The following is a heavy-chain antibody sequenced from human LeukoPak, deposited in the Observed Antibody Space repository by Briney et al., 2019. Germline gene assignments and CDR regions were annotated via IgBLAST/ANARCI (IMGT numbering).Heavy chain of an antibody. V-gene: IGHV4-39*01. Sequence: SETLSLTCNVSGGSISGSSYYWGWIRQPPGKGLEWIGSIYYSGSTYYKPSLKSRVTMSVDTSKNQFSLKLSSVTAADTAVYYCARPQRYSNYALDYWGQGTLVTVSS. CDR2: IYYSGST. CDR3: ARPQRYSNYALDY. D-gene: IGHD4-11*01. CDR1: GGSISGSSYY. J-gene: IGHJ4*02.